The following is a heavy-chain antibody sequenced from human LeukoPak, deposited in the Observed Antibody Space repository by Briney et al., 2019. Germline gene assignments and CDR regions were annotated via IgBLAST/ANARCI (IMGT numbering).Heavy chain of an antibody. D-gene: IGHD3-22*01. J-gene: IGHJ3*02. CDR2: ISGDGGIT. CDR1: EFTFNTYA. V-gene: IGHV3-23*01. CDR3: ARDMGLYFYDSSGPDAFDI. Sequence: GGSLRLSCAASEFTFNTYAVSWVRQAPGKGLEWVSAISGDGGITYYADSVRGRFTISRDNSKSTLYLQMNSLRAEDTAVYYCARDMGLYFYDSSGPDAFDIWGQGTMVIVSS.